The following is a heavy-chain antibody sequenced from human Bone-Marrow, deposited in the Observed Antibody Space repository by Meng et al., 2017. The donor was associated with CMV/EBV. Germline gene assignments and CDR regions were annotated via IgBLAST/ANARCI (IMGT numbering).Heavy chain of an antibody. V-gene: IGHV3-48*04. D-gene: IGHD2-21*01. CDR1: GFTFSSYN. CDR3: ARDKYCGGDCYWYFDY. Sequence: GGSLRLSCAASGFTFSSYNMNWVRQAPGKGLEWVSYISSSSSTIYYADSVKGRFTISRDNAKNSLYLQMNSLRAEDTAVYYCARDKYCGGDCYWYFDYWGQGTLVTVSS. CDR2: ISSSSSTI. J-gene: IGHJ4*02.